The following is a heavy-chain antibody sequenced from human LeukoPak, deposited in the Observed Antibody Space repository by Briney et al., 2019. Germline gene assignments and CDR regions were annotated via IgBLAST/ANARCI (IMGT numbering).Heavy chain of an antibody. CDR1: GDSISSYY. D-gene: IGHD2-8*02. CDR2: ICYSGSA. J-gene: IGHJ4*02. CDR3: ARDGCIYGTVY. Sequence: PSESLSLTCTVSGDSISSYYWSWIRQPPGKGLEWIGYICYSGSANYNPSLKSRVTISVDTSKNQFSLKLRSVTAADTAVYYCARDGCIYGTVYWGQGTLVTV. V-gene: IGHV4-59*01.